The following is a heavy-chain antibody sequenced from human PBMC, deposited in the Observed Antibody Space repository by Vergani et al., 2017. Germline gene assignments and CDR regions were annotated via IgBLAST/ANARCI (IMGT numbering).Heavy chain of an antibody. V-gene: IGHV1-46*03. CDR1: GYTFSNYY. D-gene: IGHD3-9*01. Sequence: QVQVVPSGAEVKKSGASVKVSCKTSGYTFSNYYMHWVRQAPGQGLEWMGIINPSGGHTNYAQKCQGRVTMTRDTSTSTVYIELSSLRSEDTAIYYCARGDYGILTGYRYWGQGTLVTVAA. CDR3: ARGDYGILTGYRY. J-gene: IGHJ4*02. CDR2: INPSGGHT.